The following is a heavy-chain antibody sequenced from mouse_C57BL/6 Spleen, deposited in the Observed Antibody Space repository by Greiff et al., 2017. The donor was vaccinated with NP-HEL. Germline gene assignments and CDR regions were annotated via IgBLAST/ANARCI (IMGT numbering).Heavy chain of an antibody. V-gene: IGHV1-50*01. D-gene: IGHD1-1*01. CDR1: GYTFTSYW. J-gene: IGHJ2*01. Sequence: VQLQQSGAELVKPGASVKLSCKASGYTFTSYWMQWVKQRPGQGLEWIGEIDPSDSYTNYNQKFKGKATLNVDTSSSTASMQLSSLTSEDSAVYYCAGAYFITTVVAGGYFDYWGQGTTLTVSS. CDR2: IDPSDSYT. CDR3: AGAYFITTVVAGGYFDY.